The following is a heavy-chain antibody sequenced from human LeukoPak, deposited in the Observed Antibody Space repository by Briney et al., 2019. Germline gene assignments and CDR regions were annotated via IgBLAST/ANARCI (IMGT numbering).Heavy chain of an antibody. CDR2: ISTYNGNT. CDR1: GYTFTSYG. V-gene: IGHV1-18*01. Sequence: ASVKVSCKASGYTFTSYGISWVRQAPGQGLEWMGWISTYNGNTNYIQKLQGRVTVTTDTSTSTVYMGLRSLRSDDTAVYYCARGDDAFDIWGQGTTVTVSS. J-gene: IGHJ3*02. CDR3: ARGDDAFDI.